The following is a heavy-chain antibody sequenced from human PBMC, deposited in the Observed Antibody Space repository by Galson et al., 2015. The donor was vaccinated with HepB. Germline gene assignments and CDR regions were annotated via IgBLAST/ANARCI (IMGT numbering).Heavy chain of an antibody. CDR1: GGSFSGYY. D-gene: IGHD2-2*01. Sequence: SETLSLTCAVYGGSFSGYYWSWIRQPPGKGLEWIGEINHSGSTNYNPSLKSRVTISVDTSKNQFSLKLSSVTAADTAVYYCARARGTRRANCSSTSCYPYYYSPYYYMDVWGKGTTVTVSS. J-gene: IGHJ6*03. CDR2: INHSGST. CDR3: ARARGTRRANCSSTSCYPYYYSPYYYMDV. V-gene: IGHV4-34*01.